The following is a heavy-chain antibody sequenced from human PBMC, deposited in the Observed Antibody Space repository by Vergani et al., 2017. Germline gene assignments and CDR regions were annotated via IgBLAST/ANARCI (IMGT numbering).Heavy chain of an antibody. D-gene: IGHD5-18*01. CDR1: GFSFGDYA. V-gene: IGHV3-49*04. Sequence: EVQLVESGGGLVPPGRSLRLSCAASGFSFGDYAMTWVRQAPGKGLGWVAFIRNKAYGGTTEYAASVKGRFTISRDDSKRLAYLKLSGLKTEDTAVYCCSRGRGYSFGYSDYWGQGTLVTVSS. CDR2: IRNKAYGGTT. CDR3: SRGRGYSFGYSDY. J-gene: IGHJ4*02.